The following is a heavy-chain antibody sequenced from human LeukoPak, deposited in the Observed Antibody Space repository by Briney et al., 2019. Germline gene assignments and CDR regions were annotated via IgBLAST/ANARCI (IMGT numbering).Heavy chain of an antibody. CDR1: GGSISSYY. J-gene: IGHJ6*02. V-gene: IGHV4-4*07. D-gene: IGHD3-3*01. CDR3: ARDEDFWSGYYPSYGMDV. CDR2: IYTSGST. Sequence: PSETLSLTCTVSGGSISSYYWSWIRQPAGKGLEWIGRIYTSGSTNYNPSLKSRVTMSVDTSKNQFSLKLSSVTAADTAVYYCARDEDFWSGYYPSYGMDVWGQGTTVTVSS.